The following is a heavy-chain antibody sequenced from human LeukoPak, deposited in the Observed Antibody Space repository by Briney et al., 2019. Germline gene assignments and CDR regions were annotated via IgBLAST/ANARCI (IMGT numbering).Heavy chain of an antibody. Sequence: PGGSLRLSCAASGFTFSSYGMHWVRQAPGKGLEWVAVISYDGSNKYYADSVKGRFTISRDNSKNTLYLQMNSLRVEDTAVYYCAKDKAAYYYDSSGYYFDYWGQGTLVTVSS. CDR3: AKDKAAYYYDSSGYYFDY. D-gene: IGHD3-22*01. CDR1: GFTFSSYG. V-gene: IGHV3-30*18. J-gene: IGHJ4*02. CDR2: ISYDGSNK.